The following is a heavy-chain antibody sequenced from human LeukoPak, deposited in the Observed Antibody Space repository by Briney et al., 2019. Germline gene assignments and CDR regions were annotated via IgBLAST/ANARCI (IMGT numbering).Heavy chain of an antibody. Sequence: SETLSLTCTVSGGSISSYYWSWIRQPPGKGLEWIGYIFYSGSTNYNPSLKSRVTISVDTSKNQFSLKLSSVTAADTAVYYCARGLSVRGVIFGGYYYYYMDVWGKGTTVTVSS. CDR2: IFYSGST. D-gene: IGHD3-10*02. CDR3: ARGLSVRGVIFGGYYYYYMDV. CDR1: GGSISSYY. J-gene: IGHJ6*03. V-gene: IGHV4-59*12.